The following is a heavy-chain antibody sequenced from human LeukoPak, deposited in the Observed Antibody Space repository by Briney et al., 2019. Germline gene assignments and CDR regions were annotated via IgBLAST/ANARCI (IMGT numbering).Heavy chain of an antibody. CDR2: IHSGGST. Sequence: GGSLRLSCAVSGFTVFNNFMSWVRQAPGKGLEWVSVIHSGGSTYYADSVKGRFTTSRDNSKNTLYLQMNSLRAEDTAVYYCAKDRGYWGQGTLVTVSS. V-gene: IGHV3-66*01. CDR1: GFTVFNNF. J-gene: IGHJ4*02. CDR3: AKDRGY.